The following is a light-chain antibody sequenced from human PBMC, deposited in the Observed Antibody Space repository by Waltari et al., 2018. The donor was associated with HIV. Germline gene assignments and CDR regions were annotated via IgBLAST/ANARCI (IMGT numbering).Light chain of an antibody. CDR2: KDT. Sequence: SYELTQPPWLSVSQGQTARYTSFGVALHKQYVYWYKQKPGQAPVLLIYKDTERPSVIPERFSGSSSGTTVTLTISGVQAEDEADYYCHSSDSSAAYVFGTGTKVTVL. J-gene: IGLJ1*01. V-gene: IGLV3-25*03. CDR1: ALHKQY. CDR3: HSSDSSAAYV.